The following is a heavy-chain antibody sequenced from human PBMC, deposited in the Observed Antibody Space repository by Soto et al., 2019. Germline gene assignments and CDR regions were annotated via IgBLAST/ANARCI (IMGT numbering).Heavy chain of an antibody. CDR3: ARRKPAVAGSYYYYGMDV. D-gene: IGHD6-19*01. V-gene: IGHV5-10-1*01. CDR2: IDPSDSYT. J-gene: IGHJ6*02. Sequence: PXESLTSSRKGSGYSFTSYWISWVRQMRGKGLEWMGRIDPSDSYTNYSPSFQGHVTISADKSISTAYLQWSSLKASDTAMYYCARRKPAVAGSYYYYGMDVWGQGTTVTVSS. CDR1: GYSFTSYW.